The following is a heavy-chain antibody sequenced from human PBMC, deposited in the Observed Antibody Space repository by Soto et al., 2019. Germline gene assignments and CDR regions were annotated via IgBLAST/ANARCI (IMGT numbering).Heavy chain of an antibody. J-gene: IGHJ5*02. CDR2: ILYDGSVQ. D-gene: IGHD6-6*01. Sequence: RGALRVPWVGSGFTFSNYGVNRLRQAPGKGLEWVAVILYDGSVQHYADSVKGRFTVSRDNSKNTVYLQMNSLTPEDTATYYCAREASVAAINWVEPWGQGTMVTVSS. CDR3: AREASVAAINWVEP. V-gene: IGHV3-30-3*01. CDR1: GFTFSNYG.